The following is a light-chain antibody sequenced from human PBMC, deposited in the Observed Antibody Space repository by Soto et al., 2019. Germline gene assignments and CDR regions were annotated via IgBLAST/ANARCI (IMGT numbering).Light chain of an antibody. CDR3: AAWDDSLNGYV. CDR2: SND. CDR1: SSNIGSNT. V-gene: IGLV1-44*01. Sequence: VLTQPPSASGTPGQRVTISCSGSSSNIGSNTVKWYQQLPGTAPKLLIYSNDQRPSGVPDRVSGSRSGTSASLAISGLQSEDEADYYCAAWDDSLNGYVFGLGTRSPS. J-gene: IGLJ1*01.